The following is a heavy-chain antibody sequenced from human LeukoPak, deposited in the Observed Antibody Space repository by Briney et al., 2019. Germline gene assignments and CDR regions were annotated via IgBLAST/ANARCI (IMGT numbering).Heavy chain of an antibody. CDR1: GFTFSSYV. J-gene: IGHJ4*02. V-gene: IGHV3-23*01. CDR2: ISDSGGST. Sequence: PGGSLRLSCAASGFTFSSYVMNWVRQAPGKGLEWVSTISDSGGSTYYADSVKGRFTISRDNSKSTLYLQMNSLRAEDTAVYYCAKGDTSGWYGNFDYWGQGTLGTVSS. CDR3: AKGDTSGWYGNFDY. D-gene: IGHD6-19*01.